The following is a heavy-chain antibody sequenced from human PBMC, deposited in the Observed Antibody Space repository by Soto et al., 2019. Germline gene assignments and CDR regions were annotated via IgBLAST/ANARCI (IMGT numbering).Heavy chain of an antibody. Sequence: QVQLVESGGGVVQPGRSLRLSCAASGFTVRTCDMHWVRQAPGKGLEWVAFMYYDGSNQFYADSVQGRFTISRDISKNTLYLQMDSLRAEDTAVYYCARGSSGYAGFDSWGQGTLVTVSS. V-gene: IGHV3-33*01. CDR1: GFTVRTCD. J-gene: IGHJ4*02. CDR3: ARGSSGYAGFDS. CDR2: MYYDGSNQ. D-gene: IGHD3-22*01.